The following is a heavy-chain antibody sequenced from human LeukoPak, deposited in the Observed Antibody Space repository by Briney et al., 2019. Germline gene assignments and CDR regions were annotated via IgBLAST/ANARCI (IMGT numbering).Heavy chain of an antibody. D-gene: IGHD3-9*01. CDR2: ISYDGSNK. J-gene: IGHJ6*02. Sequence: GGSLRLSCAASGFTFSSYAMHWVRQAPGKGLEWVAVISYDGSNKYYADPVTGRFTISRDNSKNTLYLQMNSLRAEDTAVYYCARGDYDILTGYLKYGMDVWGQGTTVTVSS. CDR3: ARGDYDILTGYLKYGMDV. V-gene: IGHV3-30*04. CDR1: GFTFSSYA.